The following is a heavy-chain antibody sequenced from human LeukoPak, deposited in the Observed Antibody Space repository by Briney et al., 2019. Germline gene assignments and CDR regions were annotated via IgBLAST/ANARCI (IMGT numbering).Heavy chain of an antibody. CDR1: GFTFSDYY. J-gene: IGHJ1*01. V-gene: IGHV3-11*04. D-gene: IGHD3-10*01. Sequence: GGSLRLSCAASGFTFSDYYVSWIRQAPGKGLDWVSYISSSGSAIYYAGSVKGRFTISRDNAKNSLYLQMNSLRDEDTAVYYCAREAMYYYGSGSYSVPEYFQHWGQGALVTVSS. CDR2: ISSSGSAI. CDR3: AREAMYYYGSGSYSVPEYFQH.